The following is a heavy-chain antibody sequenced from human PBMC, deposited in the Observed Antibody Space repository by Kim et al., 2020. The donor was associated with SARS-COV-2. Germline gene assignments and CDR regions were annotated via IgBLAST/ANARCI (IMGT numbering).Heavy chain of an antibody. J-gene: IGHJ4*02. V-gene: IGHV4-39*01. CDR1: GGSISSSSYY. CDR3: ARNVTYYYGSGSGGVDY. CDR2: IYYSGST. D-gene: IGHD3-10*01. Sequence: SETLSLTCTVSGGSISSSSYYWGWIRQPPGKGLEWIGSIYYSGSTYYNPSLKSRVTISVDTSKNQFSLKLSSVTAADTAVYYCARNVTYYYGSGSGGVDYWGQGTLVTVSS.